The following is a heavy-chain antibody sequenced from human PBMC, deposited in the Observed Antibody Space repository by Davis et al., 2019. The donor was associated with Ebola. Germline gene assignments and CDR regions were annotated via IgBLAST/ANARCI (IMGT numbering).Heavy chain of an antibody. CDR1: GFTFSDYA. CDR3: AKGTNRIAVAGMGQNN. V-gene: IGHV3-30*04. CDR2: ISYDGRKR. Sequence: GESLKISCVASGFTFSDYAMHWVRQAPGKGLEWVAVISYDGRKRFYGDSVKGRFSISRDNSKDTVYLQMNSLRPEDTAVYYCAKGTNRIAVAGMGQNNWGQGTLVTVSS. J-gene: IGHJ4*02. D-gene: IGHD6-19*01.